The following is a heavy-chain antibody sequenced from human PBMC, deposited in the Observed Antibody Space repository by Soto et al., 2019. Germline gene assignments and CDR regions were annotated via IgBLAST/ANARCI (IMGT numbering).Heavy chain of an antibody. Sequence: SETLALTCTVSGGSISSSSYYWSWIRQPPGKGLEWIGYIYDSGSTYYNSSLKSRVNITLDTSKNQFSLKLTSVTAADTAVYYCARDNGVGPWGQGTLVTVSS. J-gene: IGHJ5*02. V-gene: IGHV4-30-4*01. CDR3: ARDNGVGP. D-gene: IGHD2-8*01. CDR2: IYDSGST. CDR1: GGSISSSSYY.